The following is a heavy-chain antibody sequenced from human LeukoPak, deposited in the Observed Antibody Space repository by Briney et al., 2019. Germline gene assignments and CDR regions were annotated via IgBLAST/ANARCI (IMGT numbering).Heavy chain of an antibody. CDR1: GFMFSSYA. D-gene: IGHD2-15*01. V-gene: IGHV3-23*01. CDR2: ISGSGGST. J-gene: IGHJ6*02. Sequence: TGGSLRLSCAASGFMFSSYAMSWVRQAPGKGLEWVSGISGSGGSTFYAHSVKGRFTTSRDNSKNSLYLRMNSLRADDTGVYFCAKSHGGGTDYYYSYGMDVWGQGTTVTVSS. CDR3: AKSHGGGTDYYYSYGMDV.